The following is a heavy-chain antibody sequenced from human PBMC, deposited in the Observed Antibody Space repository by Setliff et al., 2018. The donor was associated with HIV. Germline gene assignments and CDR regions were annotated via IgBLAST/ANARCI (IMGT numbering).Heavy chain of an antibody. V-gene: IGHV4-31*03. D-gene: IGHD2-15*01. CDR2: IYYNGIT. CDR1: GGSINNGAYY. J-gene: IGHJ6*03. Sequence: PSETLSLTCTVSGGSINNGAYYWSWIRHQPGRGLEWIGNIYYNGITHYNPSLKSRLSISIDTSKNQFYLQLNSVTAADTAVYYCARGGGSRAATFSYYYMDVWGKGTTVTVSS. CDR3: ARGGGSRAATFSYYYMDV.